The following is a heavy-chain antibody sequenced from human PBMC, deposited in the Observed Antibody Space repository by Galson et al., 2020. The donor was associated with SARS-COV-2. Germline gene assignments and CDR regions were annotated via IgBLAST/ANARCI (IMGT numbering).Heavy chain of an antibody. D-gene: IGHD2-2*01. CDR2: ISGNDEST. V-gene: IGHV3-23*01. CDR1: GFTFNYYA. J-gene: IGHJ4*02. CDR3: AKSLNSEYYTTGSCYALSYY. Sequence: GGSLRLSCAASGFTFNYYAMNWVRQAPGKGLEWVSSISGNDESTYYADSVKGRFTISRDNSMSTVYLQMNSLRAEDTAVYYCAKSLNSEYYTTGSCYALSYYWGQGTLVTVSS.